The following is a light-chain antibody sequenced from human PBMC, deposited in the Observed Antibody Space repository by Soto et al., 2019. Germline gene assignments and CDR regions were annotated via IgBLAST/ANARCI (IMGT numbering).Light chain of an antibody. CDR2: DVS. J-gene: IGLJ1*01. V-gene: IGLV2-14*01. Sequence: QSALTQPASVSGSPGQSITISCTGTSSDVGGYNYVSWYQQHPGKAPKLMIYDVSNRPSGVSNRFSGSKSGNTASLTISGLQAEDEADYYCSSYTSSSTLCVFGTGTTLTVL. CDR1: SSDVGGYNY. CDR3: SSYTSSSTLCV.